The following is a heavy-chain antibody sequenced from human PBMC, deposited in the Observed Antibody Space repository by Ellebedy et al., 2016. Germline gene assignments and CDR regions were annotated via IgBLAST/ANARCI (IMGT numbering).Heavy chain of an antibody. CDR1: GFTFTSYW. J-gene: IGHJ4*02. V-gene: IGHV3-7*04. CDR2: IKQDGSEK. CDR3: AREYGRGLGIEN. Sequence: GESLKISCVASGFTFTSYWMGWVRQAPGKGLEWVANIKQDGSEKYYVDSVKGRFTISRDNAKNSLYLQMNSLRAEDTAVYYCAREYGRGLGIENWGQGTLVTVSS. D-gene: IGHD7-27*01.